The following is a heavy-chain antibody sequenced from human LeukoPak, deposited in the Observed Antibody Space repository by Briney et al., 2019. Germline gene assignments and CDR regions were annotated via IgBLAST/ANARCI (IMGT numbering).Heavy chain of an antibody. Sequence: PSETLSLTCTVSGGSISTFSWSWIRQFPGKGLEWIGSIYIKSTNYNPSLKSRVAISVDTSKNQFYLRLDSVTTADTAVYYCARDTTVASGMPYWRQGTLVTVSS. CDR2: IYIKST. V-gene: IGHV4-59*01. CDR3: ARDTTVASGMPY. CDR1: GGSISTFS. J-gene: IGHJ4*02. D-gene: IGHD6-19*01.